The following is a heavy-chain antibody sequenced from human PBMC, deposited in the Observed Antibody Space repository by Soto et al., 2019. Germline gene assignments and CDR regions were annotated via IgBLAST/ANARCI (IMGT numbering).Heavy chain of an antibody. Sequence: LRLSCAASGFALISYWMHWVRQAPGKGLVWVSRINSDGSSTTYADSVKGRFTISRDNAKNTLYLQMNSLRAEDTAVYYCTSVPPMYRSSSNCYAFPFDEWGQGTLVTVSS. CDR3: TSVPPMYRSSSNCYAFPFDE. CDR1: GFALISYW. D-gene: IGHD2-2*01. J-gene: IGHJ4*02. V-gene: IGHV3-74*01. CDR2: INSDGSST.